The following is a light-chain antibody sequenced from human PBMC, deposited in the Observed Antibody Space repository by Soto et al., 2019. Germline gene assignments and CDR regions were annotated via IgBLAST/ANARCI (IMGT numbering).Light chain of an antibody. Sequence: VVTRQCGASLCRRVVNRVTITCRASQSINIFLNWYQQKPGKAPKLLIYAASSLQSGVPSRFSVCGPGTDFTLGMRTRQSDEFATSYCQRSYSTPVTLGQGTRLEIK. CDR2: AAS. CDR1: QSINIF. V-gene: IGKV1-39*01. J-gene: IGKJ5*01. CDR3: QRSYSTPVT.